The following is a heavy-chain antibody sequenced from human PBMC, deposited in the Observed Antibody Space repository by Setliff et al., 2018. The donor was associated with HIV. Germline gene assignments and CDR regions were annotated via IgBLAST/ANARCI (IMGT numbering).Heavy chain of an antibody. CDR1: GYMFTDYY. J-gene: IGHJ4*02. CDR2: IIPFIDAT. CDR3: AKAAVEMTTIAFGGPPGY. V-gene: IGHV1-69*11. Sequence: SVKVSCKASGYMFTDYYIHWVRQAPGQGLEWMGTIIPFIDATHYAQSFQGRLTITADESSNTAYMELSSLRLHDTAVYYCAKAAVEMTTIAFGGPPGYWGQGTLVTVS. D-gene: IGHD3-16*01.